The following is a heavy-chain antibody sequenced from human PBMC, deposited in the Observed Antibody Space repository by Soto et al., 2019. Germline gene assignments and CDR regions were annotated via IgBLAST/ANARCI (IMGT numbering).Heavy chain of an antibody. J-gene: IGHJ5*02. V-gene: IGHV5-51*01. CDR2: IYPGDSDT. CDR3: ARQYDGGPKVKNWFDP. Sequence: GESLKISCKGSGYSFTSYWIGWVRQMPGKGLEWMGIIYPGDSDTRYSPSFQGQVTISADKSISTAYLQWSSLKASDTAMYYCARQYDGGPKVKNWFDPWGQGTLVTVSS. CDR1: GYSFTSYW. D-gene: IGHD3-16*01.